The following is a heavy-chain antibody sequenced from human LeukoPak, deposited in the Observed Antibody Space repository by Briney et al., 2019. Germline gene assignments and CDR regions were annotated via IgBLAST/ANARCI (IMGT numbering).Heavy chain of an antibody. V-gene: IGHV3-48*04. CDR2: ISSSGSTI. J-gene: IGHJ6*02. CDR1: GLTFSNYW. CDR3: ASSIQLWSYGMDV. D-gene: IGHD5-18*01. Sequence: GGSLRLSCAASGLTFSNYWMNWVRQAPGKGLEWVSYISSSGSTIYYADSVKGRFTISRDNAKNSLYLQMNSLRAEDTAVYYCASSIQLWSYGMDVWGQGTTVTVSS.